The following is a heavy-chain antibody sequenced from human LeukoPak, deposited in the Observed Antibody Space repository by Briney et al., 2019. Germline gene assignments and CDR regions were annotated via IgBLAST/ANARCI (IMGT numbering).Heavy chain of an antibody. CDR1: GGSISSGDYY. J-gene: IGHJ4*02. D-gene: IGHD6-6*01. Sequence: PSETLSLTCTVSGGSISSGDYYWSWIRQHPGKGLEWIGYIYYSGSTYYNPSLKSRVTISVDTSKNQFSLKLSSVTAADTAVYYCASSKAAEYSSSSTFDYWGQGTLVTVSS. V-gene: IGHV4-31*03. CDR3: ASSKAAEYSSSSTFDY. CDR2: IYYSGST.